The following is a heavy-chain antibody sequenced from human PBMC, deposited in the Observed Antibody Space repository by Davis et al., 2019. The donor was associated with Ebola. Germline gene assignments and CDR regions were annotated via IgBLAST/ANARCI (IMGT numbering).Heavy chain of an antibody. J-gene: IGHJ4*02. CDR3: TTTTVTRDY. V-gene: IGHV3-73*01. D-gene: IGHD4-17*01. Sequence: GESLKISCAASGFTFSGSAMHWVRQASGKGLEWVGRIRSKANSYATAYAASVNARFTITRDDSKNTAYPQMNSLKTEDTAVYYCTTTTVTRDYWGQGTLVTVSS. CDR1: GFTFSGSA. CDR2: IRSKANSYAT.